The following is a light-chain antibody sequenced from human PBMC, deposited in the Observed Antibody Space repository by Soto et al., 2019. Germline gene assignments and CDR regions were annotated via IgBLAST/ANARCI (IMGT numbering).Light chain of an antibody. Sequence: QSALTQPASVSGSPGQSITISCTGTSGDIGSYNRVSWYQQHPGKAPKLIIYEVTDRPSGVSNRFSGSKSGNTASLTISGLQDDDEDEYYCSSSTIINTRACVFGTGTKLTVL. J-gene: IGLJ1*01. CDR3: SSSTIINTRACV. CDR2: EVT. CDR1: SGDIGSYNR. V-gene: IGLV2-14*01.